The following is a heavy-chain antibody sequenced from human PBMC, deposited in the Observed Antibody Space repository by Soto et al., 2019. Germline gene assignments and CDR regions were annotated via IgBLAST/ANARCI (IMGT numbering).Heavy chain of an antibody. J-gene: IGHJ4*02. Sequence: EVQLLESGGGLVQPGGSLRLSCAASGFTFSSYAMSWVRQAPGKGLEWVSVISGSGGGTYYADSVKGRFTISRDNSKNTLYLQMNSLRAEDTAVYYCAKEASDFWSGDTKPLDYWGQGTLVTVSS. CDR1: GFTFSSYA. CDR2: ISGSGGGT. V-gene: IGHV3-23*01. D-gene: IGHD3-3*01. CDR3: AKEASDFWSGDTKPLDY.